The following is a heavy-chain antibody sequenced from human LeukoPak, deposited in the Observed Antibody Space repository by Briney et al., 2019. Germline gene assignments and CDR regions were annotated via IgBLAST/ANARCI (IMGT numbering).Heavy chain of an antibody. J-gene: IGHJ4*02. CDR2: IYHSGST. Sequence: SETLSLTCTVSGGSISSGGYYWSWIRQPPGKGLEWIGYIYHSGSTNYNPSLKSRVTISVDRSKNQLSLKLSSVTAADTAMYYCARDALGRSSSQLDYWGQGTLVTVSS. CDR1: GGSISSGGYY. CDR3: ARDALGRSSSQLDY. V-gene: IGHV4-30-2*01. D-gene: IGHD6-13*01.